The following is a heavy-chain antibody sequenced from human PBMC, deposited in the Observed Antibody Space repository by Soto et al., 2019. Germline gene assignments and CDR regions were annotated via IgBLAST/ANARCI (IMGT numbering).Heavy chain of an antibody. J-gene: IGHJ4*02. CDR1: EFAFSGSW. CDR2: LSQDSSEE. D-gene: IGHD2-8*02. Sequence: GGSLRLSCSASEFAFSGSWMTWVRQAPGKGLEWVATLSQDSSEETYVDSVKGRFTVSRDNAKNSLYLQMSGLRAEDTAVYFCATLILTGSGSRGYFESWGQGTLVTVSS. V-gene: IGHV3-7*01. CDR3: ATLILTGSGSRGYFES.